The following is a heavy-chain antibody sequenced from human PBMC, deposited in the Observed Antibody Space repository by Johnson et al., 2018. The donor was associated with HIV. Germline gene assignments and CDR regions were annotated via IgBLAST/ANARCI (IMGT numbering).Heavy chain of an antibody. Sequence: VQLVESGGGLVQPGGSLRLSCAASGFTFSTSWISWVRQAPGKGLGWVANINQAGVEKYHVEHVKGRFTISRDNATNSLFLQMNIVRDEDTAVYYCVRGGAVAPSSGFDIWGQGTKVTVSS. D-gene: IGHD6-19*01. CDR2: INQAGVEK. V-gene: IGHV3-7*05. J-gene: IGHJ3*02. CDR3: VRGGAVAPSSGFDI. CDR1: GFTFSTSW.